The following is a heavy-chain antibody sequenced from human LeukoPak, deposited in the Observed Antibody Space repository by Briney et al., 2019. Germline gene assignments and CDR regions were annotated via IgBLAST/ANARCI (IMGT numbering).Heavy chain of an antibody. Sequence: SETLSLTCTVSAGSIRSSSLFWDWIRQPPGKGLEWIGSIYYSGSTYYNPSLKSRVTMSIDTSKNQFSLNLSPVTAADTAVYYCATGDVVVPTAAQRPLDYWGQGTLVTVSS. CDR2: IYYSGST. CDR3: ATGDVVVPTAAQRPLDY. CDR1: AGSIRSSSLF. J-gene: IGHJ4*02. D-gene: IGHD2-2*01. V-gene: IGHV4-39*01.